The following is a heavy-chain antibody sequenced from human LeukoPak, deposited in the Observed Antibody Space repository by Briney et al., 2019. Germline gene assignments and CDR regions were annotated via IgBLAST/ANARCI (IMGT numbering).Heavy chain of an antibody. D-gene: IGHD6-13*01. CDR1: GGTFSSYA. Sequence: SVKVSCKASGGTFSSYAISWVRQAPGQGLEWMGRIIPILGIANYAQKFQGRVTITADKSTSTAYMELSSLRSEDTAVYYCARVRYSSSPLRWFDPWGQGTLVTVSS. CDR2: IIPILGIA. J-gene: IGHJ5*02. V-gene: IGHV1-69*04. CDR3: ARVRYSSSPLRWFDP.